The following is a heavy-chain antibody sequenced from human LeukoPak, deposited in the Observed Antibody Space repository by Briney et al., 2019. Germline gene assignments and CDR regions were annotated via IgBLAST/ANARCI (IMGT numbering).Heavy chain of an antibody. CDR3: ARGGDGYNSDYFDY. CDR2: IKQGGSEK. CDR1: GFTFSSYW. D-gene: IGHD5-24*01. J-gene: IGHJ4*02. V-gene: IGHV3-7*01. Sequence: GGSLRLSCAASGFTFSSYWMSWVRQAPGKGLEWVANIKQGGSEKYYVDSVKGRFNISRDNAKNSLYLQMNSLRAEDTAVYYCARGGDGYNSDYFDYWGQGTLVTVSS.